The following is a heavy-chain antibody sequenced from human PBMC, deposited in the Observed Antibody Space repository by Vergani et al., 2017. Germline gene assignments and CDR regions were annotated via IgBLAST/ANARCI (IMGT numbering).Heavy chain of an antibody. CDR1: GSTVSGNY. V-gene: IGHV3-66*02. J-gene: IGHJ5*02. CDR3: ARGNYYGSWNYVDP. CDR2: IYSGDET. D-gene: IGHD3-10*01. Sequence: ELQLVESGGGLVQPGGSLRLSCAASGSTVSGNYMTWVRQAPGKGLEWVSHIYSGDETYYADSVKGRVPISRDPSKNTLHRQINNLRVEDTAVYYCARGNYYGSWNYVDPWVQGTLVTVSS.